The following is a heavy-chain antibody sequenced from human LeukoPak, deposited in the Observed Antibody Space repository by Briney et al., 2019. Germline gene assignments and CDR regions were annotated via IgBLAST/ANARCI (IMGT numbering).Heavy chain of an antibody. CDR1: GFTFSDYY. V-gene: IGHV3-71*01. D-gene: IGHD3-3*01. CDR3: TSGLYYDSWSDLFDY. J-gene: IGHJ4*02. CDR2: IRRKANGGTT. Sequence: GGSLRLSCAASGFTFSDYYMSWVRQAPGKGPEWVGFIRRKANGGTTEYAASVKGRFTISRDDSKSIAYLQMNSLKTEDTAVYYCTSGLYYDSWSDLFDYWGQGTLVTVSS.